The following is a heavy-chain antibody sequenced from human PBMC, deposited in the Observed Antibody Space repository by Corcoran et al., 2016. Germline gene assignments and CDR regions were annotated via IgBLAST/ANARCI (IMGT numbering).Heavy chain of an antibody. CDR1: GGSISSSYY. Sequence: QLQLQESGPGLVKPSETLSLTCTVSGGSISSSYYWGWIRQPPGKGLEWIGSIYHSGSTYYNPSLKSRVTISVDTSKNQFSLKLSFVTAADTAVYYCAREGSGWYLSYYYGMDVWGQGTTVTVSS. V-gene: IGHV4-38-2*02. J-gene: IGHJ6*02. CDR3: AREGSGWYLSYYYGMDV. CDR2: IYHSGST. D-gene: IGHD6-19*01.